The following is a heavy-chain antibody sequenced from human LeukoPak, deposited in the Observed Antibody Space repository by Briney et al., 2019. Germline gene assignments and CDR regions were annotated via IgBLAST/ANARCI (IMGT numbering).Heavy chain of an antibody. J-gene: IGHJ5*01. CDR1: GDSISSGDYY. D-gene: IGHD3-10*01. CDR3: ATDGMVRGPDAWFDS. Sequence: SETLSLTCTVSGDSISSGDYYWSWIRQPAGKGLEWIGRISSSGSTNYNPSLKSRVTISVDTSKNQFPLNLTSVTAADTAVYYCATDGMVRGPDAWFDSWGQGILVTVSS. CDR2: ISSSGST. V-gene: IGHV4-61*02.